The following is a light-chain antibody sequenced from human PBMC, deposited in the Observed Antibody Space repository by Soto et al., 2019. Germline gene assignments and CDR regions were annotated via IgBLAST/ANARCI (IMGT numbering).Light chain of an antibody. CDR3: QQYSSPPRT. V-gene: IGKV3-20*01. CDR2: GAS. J-gene: IGKJ2*01. CDR1: QSVSSSY. Sequence: EIVLTQSPGTLSLSPGERATLSCRASQSVSSSYLAWYQQKPGQAPRLLIYGASSTATGIPDRFSGSGCGAYFPLTRSRLEHEDFAEYYCQQYSSPPRTFGQGTKLEIK.